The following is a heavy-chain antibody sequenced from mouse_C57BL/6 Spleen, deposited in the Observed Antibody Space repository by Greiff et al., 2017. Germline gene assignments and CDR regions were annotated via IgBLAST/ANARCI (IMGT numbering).Heavy chain of an antibody. Sequence: EVQLVESEGGLVQPGSSMKLSCTASGFTFSDYYMAWVRQVPEKGLEWVANINYDGSSTYYLDSLKSRFIISRDNAKNILYLQMSSLKSEDTATYYCARDQGYDYDGWYFDVWGTGTTVTVSS. V-gene: IGHV5-16*01. CDR1: GFTFSDYY. D-gene: IGHD2-4*01. J-gene: IGHJ1*03. CDR3: ARDQGYDYDGWYFDV. CDR2: INYDGSST.